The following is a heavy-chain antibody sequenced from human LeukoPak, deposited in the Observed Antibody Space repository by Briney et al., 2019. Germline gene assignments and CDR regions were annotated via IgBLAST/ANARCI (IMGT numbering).Heavy chain of an antibody. CDR3: ASFNDYVWGSYDY. CDR2: INPSSGGT. D-gene: IGHD3-16*01. V-gene: IGHV1-2*02. Sequence: ASVKVSCKASGYTFTGYYMHWVRQAPGQGLEWMGWINPSSGGTNYAQKFQGRVTMTRDTSISTAYMELSRLRSDDTAVYYCASFNDYVWGSYDYWGQGTLVTVSS. J-gene: IGHJ4*02. CDR1: GYTFTGYY.